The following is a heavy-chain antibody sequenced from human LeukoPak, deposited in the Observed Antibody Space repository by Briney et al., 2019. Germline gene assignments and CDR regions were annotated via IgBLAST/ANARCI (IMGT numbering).Heavy chain of an antibody. CDR1: GYTFTSFD. CDR3: ARGPPNWGMVGY. CDR2: MKSNNGHT. V-gene: IGHV1-8*01. Sequence: ASVKVSCKASGYTFTSFDFNWVRQATGQGLGWMGWMKSNNGHTGYAQKFQGRVTMTRDTSISTAYMELSSLTFEDTAVYYCARGPPNWGMVGYWGQGTLVTVPS. J-gene: IGHJ4*02. D-gene: IGHD7-27*01.